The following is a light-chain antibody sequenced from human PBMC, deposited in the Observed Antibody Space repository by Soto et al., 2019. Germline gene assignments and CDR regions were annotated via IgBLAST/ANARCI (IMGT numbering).Light chain of an antibody. Sequence: EVVLTQSPGTLSLSPAERSALSCGASQSVTGNYLAWYQQKPGQAPRLLIFGASTRATGIPDRFSGSGSGTDFTLTISRLEPEDFAVYYCQHYGNSPLTFGQGTRLEIK. V-gene: IGKV3-20*01. CDR1: QSVTGNY. CDR3: QHYGNSPLT. J-gene: IGKJ5*01. CDR2: GAS.